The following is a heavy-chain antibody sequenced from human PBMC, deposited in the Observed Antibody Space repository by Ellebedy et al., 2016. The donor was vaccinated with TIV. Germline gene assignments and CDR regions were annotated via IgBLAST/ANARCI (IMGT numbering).Heavy chain of an antibody. V-gene: IGHV3-23*01. CDR2: ITESGGNT. D-gene: IGHD1-26*01. CDR3: AKDIELIRGSLDH. Sequence: PGGSLRLSCAASGLTFSSHAMSWVRQAPGKGLEWVSSITESGGNTYYADSVKGRFTISRDNSKDTLFLQMNSLRAEDTAVYYCAKDIELIRGSLDHWGQGTLLTVSS. CDR1: GLTFSSHA. J-gene: IGHJ4*02.